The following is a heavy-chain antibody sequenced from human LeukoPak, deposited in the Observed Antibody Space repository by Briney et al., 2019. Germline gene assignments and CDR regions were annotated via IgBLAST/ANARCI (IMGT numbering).Heavy chain of an antibody. Sequence: SETLSLTCTVSGDSISSGGHYWSWLRPHPGMGLEWIGYMYYSGNTYYNPSLKSRGTISVDTSKNQFSLTLSSVTAADTAVYYCARRITILSAYFDYWGQGTLVTVSS. CDR1: GDSISSGGHY. CDR2: MYYSGNT. D-gene: IGHD3-16*01. J-gene: IGHJ4*02. CDR3: ARRITILSAYFDY. V-gene: IGHV4-31*03.